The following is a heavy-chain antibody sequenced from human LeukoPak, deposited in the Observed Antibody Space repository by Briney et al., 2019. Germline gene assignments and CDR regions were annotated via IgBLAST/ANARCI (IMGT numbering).Heavy chain of an antibody. J-gene: IGHJ4*02. CDR2: INPNSGGT. V-gene: IGHV1-2*02. D-gene: IGHD6-19*01. Sequence: ASVKLSCTASGYTFTSYYMHWVRQPPGQGLEWMGWINPNSGGTNYAHNMQGRITITRNTSNRTAYMELTRLRSDAPAVYYCVRGLWLVLFTDYWGQGTLVTVSS. CDR3: VRGLWLVLFTDY. CDR1: GYTFTSYY.